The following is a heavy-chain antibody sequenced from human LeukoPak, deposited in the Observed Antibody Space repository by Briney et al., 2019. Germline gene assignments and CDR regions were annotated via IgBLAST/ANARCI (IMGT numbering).Heavy chain of an antibody. CDR3: ATLWFGGGGFDY. CDR1: GFTFSSYS. CDR2: ISSSSSYI. Sequence: PGGSLRLSCAASGFTFSSYSMNWVRQAPGKGLEWVSSISSSSSYIYYADSVKGRFTISRDNAKNSLYLQMNSLRVEDTAVYYCATLWFGGGGFDYWGQGTLVTVSS. D-gene: IGHD3-10*01. V-gene: IGHV3-21*01. J-gene: IGHJ4*02.